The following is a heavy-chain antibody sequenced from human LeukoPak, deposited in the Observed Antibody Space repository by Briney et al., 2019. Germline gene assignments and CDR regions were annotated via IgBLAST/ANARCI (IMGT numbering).Heavy chain of an antibody. D-gene: IGHD1-26*01. J-gene: IGHJ5*02. V-gene: IGHV3-23*01. CDR3: AKDLGSRGSSLNWFDP. Sequence: GGSLRLSCAASGFTFSSYAMSWVRQAPGKGLEWVSAISGSGGSTYYADSVEGRFTISRDNSKNTLYLQMNSLRAEDTAVYYCAKDLGSRGSSLNWFDPWGQGTLVTVSS. CDR1: GFTFSSYA. CDR2: ISGSGGST.